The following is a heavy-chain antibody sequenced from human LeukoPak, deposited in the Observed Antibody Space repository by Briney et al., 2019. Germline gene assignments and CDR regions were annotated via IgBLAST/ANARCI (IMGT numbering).Heavy chain of an antibody. CDR1: GFTFSSYW. V-gene: IGHV3-74*01. CDR2: IDSDGSRT. Sequence: GGSLRLSCAACGFTFSSYWMHWVRQAPGKGLVWVSRIDSDGSRTRYADSVKGRFTISRDNAKNTLYLQMNSLRAEDTAVYYCAGTRGGPTPFDYWGQGTLVTVSS. CDR3: AGTRGGPTPFDY. D-gene: IGHD2-15*01. J-gene: IGHJ4*02.